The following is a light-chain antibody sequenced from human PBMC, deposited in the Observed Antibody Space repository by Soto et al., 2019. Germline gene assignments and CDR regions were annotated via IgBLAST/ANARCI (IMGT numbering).Light chain of an antibody. J-gene: IGLJ1*01. V-gene: IGLV2-14*01. CDR1: SGDIGSYNR. CDR2: EVT. Sequence: QSVLTPPAPVCGSRGQSITISCTGTSGDIGSYNRVSWYQQHPGKAPKLIIYEVTDRPSGVSNRFSVSKSGNTASLTFSRLQAEDEAESYCGSYTNINARASVFGTGTQVTVL. CDR3: GSYTNINARASV.